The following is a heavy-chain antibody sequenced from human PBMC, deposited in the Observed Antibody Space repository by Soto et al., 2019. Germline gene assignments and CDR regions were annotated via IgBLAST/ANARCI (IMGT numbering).Heavy chain of an antibody. CDR2: INHSGST. CDR3: ARDKITGLFDY. Sequence: SETLSLTCAVYGGSFSGYYWTWIRQPPRTGLEWIGEINHSGSTNYNPSLKSRVTISVDTSKNQFSLKLTSVTAADTAVYYCARDKITGLFDYWGQGTMVTVSS. J-gene: IGHJ4*02. CDR1: GGSFSGYY. V-gene: IGHV4-34*01. D-gene: IGHD2-8*02.